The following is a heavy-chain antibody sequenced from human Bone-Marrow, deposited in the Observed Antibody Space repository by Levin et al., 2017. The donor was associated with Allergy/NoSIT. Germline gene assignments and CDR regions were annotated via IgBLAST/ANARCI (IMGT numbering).Heavy chain of an antibody. Sequence: ASVKVSCKTSGYPFSEYAIHWIRQAPGQGLECMGWINGGDDYTKYSQKFQDRVTITKDTSASTVYMEVTSLRSEDTAVYYCARDWMSSGFDHWGQGTQVTVSS. CDR3: ARDWMSSGFDH. CDR1: GYPFSEYA. V-gene: IGHV1-3*01. D-gene: IGHD3-10*01. J-gene: IGHJ4*02. CDR2: INGGDDYT.